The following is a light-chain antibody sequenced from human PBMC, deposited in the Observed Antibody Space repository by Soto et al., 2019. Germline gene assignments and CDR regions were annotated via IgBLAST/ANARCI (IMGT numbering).Light chain of an antibody. V-gene: IGLV2-14*02. CDR1: RSDVGSYNS. Sequence: QSALTQPASVSGSPGQSITISCTGTRSDVGSYNSIAWYQQHPGKAPRVVIFEVTKRPSGISDRFSGSKSGYTASLTISGLQAEDEADYYCSSYTSSSTLVVFGGGTKVTVL. J-gene: IGLJ2*01. CDR3: SSYTSSSTLVV. CDR2: EVT.